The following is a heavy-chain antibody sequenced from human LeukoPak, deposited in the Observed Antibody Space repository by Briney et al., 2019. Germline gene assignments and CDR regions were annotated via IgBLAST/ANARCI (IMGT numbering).Heavy chain of an antibody. CDR2: IYYSGST. V-gene: IGHV4-59*01. D-gene: IGHD6-19*01. CDR1: GGSISSYY. CDR3: ARSAVAGRYYFDY. Sequence: PSETLSLTCTVSGGSISSYYWSWIRQPPGKGLEWIGYIYYSGSTNYNPSLKSRLTISVDTSKNQFSLKLSSVTAADTAVYYCARSAVAGRYYFDYWGQGTLVTASS. J-gene: IGHJ4*02.